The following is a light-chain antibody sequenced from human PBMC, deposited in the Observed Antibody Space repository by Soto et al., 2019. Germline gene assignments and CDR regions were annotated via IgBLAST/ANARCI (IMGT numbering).Light chain of an antibody. V-gene: IGKV1-39*01. J-gene: IGKJ5*01. CDR3: QQSYSAPIT. CDR2: AAS. CDR1: QSISNY. Sequence: DIQMTQSPSSLSASIGDRVIITCRASQSISNYLNWYQQKPGKAPKLLIFAASSLQSGVPSRFSGSGSGTNFTLTISSLQPEDFAAYYCQQSYSAPITFGQGTRQEIK.